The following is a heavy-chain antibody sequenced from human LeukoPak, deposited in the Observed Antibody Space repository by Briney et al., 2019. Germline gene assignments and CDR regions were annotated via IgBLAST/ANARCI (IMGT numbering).Heavy chain of an antibody. Sequence: SETLSLTCTVSGGSISGYYWSWIQQPAGKGLEWIGRVYTSGSTNYSPSLKSRVTMSVDTSKNQFSLNLRSVTAADTAVYYCARDRCSSTSCPFDYWGQGTLVTVSS. J-gene: IGHJ4*02. CDR3: ARDRCSSTSCPFDY. CDR1: GGSISGYY. V-gene: IGHV4-4*07. D-gene: IGHD2-2*01. CDR2: VYTSGST.